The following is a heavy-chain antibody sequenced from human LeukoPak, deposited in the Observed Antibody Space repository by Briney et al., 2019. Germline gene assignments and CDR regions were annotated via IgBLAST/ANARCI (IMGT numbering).Heavy chain of an antibody. Sequence: PSETLSLTCAVSGYSISSGHYWGWIRQPPGKGLEWIGSIYHSGSTYYNPSLKSRVTISVDTSKNQFSLKLSSVTAADTAVYYCARRHYDFWSGYRGYYFDYWGQGTLVTVSS. CDR2: IYHSGST. V-gene: IGHV4-38-2*01. J-gene: IGHJ4*02. D-gene: IGHD3-3*01. CDR1: GYSISSGHY. CDR3: ARRHYDFWSGYRGYYFDY.